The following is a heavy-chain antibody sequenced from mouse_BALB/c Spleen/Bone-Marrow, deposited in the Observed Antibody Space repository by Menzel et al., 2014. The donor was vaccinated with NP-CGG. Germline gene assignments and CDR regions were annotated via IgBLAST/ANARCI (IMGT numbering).Heavy chain of an antibody. D-gene: IGHD2-4*01. CDR3: ARDDYAY. CDR1: GYTFTSYW. Sequence: VHLVESGAELAKPGASVKMSCKASGYTFTSYWMHWVKRRPGQGLERIGYIYPSTGYTEHNQKFKDKAIMTADKSSSTAYMQLSSLTPEDSAVYYCARDDYAYWGQGTLVTVSA. CDR2: IYPSTGYT. J-gene: IGHJ3*01. V-gene: IGHV1-7*01.